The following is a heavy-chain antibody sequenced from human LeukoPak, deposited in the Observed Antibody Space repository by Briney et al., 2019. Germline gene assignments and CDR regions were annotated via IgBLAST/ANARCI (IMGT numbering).Heavy chain of an antibody. CDR2: INPNSGGT. CDR1: GYTFTGYY. V-gene: IGHV1-2*02. J-gene: IGHJ6*02. D-gene: IGHD3-3*01. Sequence: ASVKVSCKASGYTFTGYYMHWVRQAPGQGLEWMGWINPNSGGTNYAQKFQGRVTMTRDTSISTAYMELSSLRSEDTAVYYCARVPSRITIFGVVIKNYYYGMDVWGQGTTVTVSS. CDR3: ARVPSRITIFGVVIKNYYYGMDV.